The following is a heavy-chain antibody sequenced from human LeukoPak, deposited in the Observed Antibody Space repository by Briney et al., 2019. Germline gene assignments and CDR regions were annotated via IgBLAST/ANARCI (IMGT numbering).Heavy chain of an antibody. V-gene: IGHV3-7*01. CDR2: IKPDGSVG. J-gene: IGHJ4*02. Sequence: GSLRLSCAASGFTFSNYWMTWVRQAPGKGLEWVANIKPDGSVGYYVDSVRGRFIISRDNAGNSLYLQINSLRVEDTAVYYCTQNLVAAAGDHWGQGTLLSVSS. D-gene: IGHD6-13*01. CDR1: GFTFSNYW. CDR3: TQNLVAAAGDH.